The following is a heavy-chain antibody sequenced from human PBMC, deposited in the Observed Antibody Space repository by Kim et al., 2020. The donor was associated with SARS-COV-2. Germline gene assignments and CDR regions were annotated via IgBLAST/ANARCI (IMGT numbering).Heavy chain of an antibody. V-gene: IGHV4-34*01. CDR2: INQSGST. D-gene: IGHD3-3*01. J-gene: IGHJ6*03. CDR1: GGSFSDFS. CDR3: ARGRVGVVPSPVLGLGPFWKYHYMDV. Sequence: SETLSLTYAVFGGSFSDFSWTWIRQSSGKGLEWIGEINQSGSTNYNPSLKSRVTISLDTSRNQFSLKVTSVTAADTAIYYCARGRVGVVPSPVLGLGPFWKYHYMDVWGKGATVTVS.